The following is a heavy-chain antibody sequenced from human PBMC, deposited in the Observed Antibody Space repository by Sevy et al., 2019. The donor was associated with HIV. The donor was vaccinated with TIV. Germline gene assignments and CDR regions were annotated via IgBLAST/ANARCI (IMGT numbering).Heavy chain of an antibody. Sequence: ASVKVSCKASGGTFSSFALSWVRQAPGQGLEWMGGIIPIFGTTKYAQKFQGRVTIIADESTSTAYMELNSLGSEDTAVYYCARPSYGSGRGYQNYFYYYGMDDWGPGTTVTVSS. CDR3: ARPSYGSGRGYQNYFYYYGMDD. V-gene: IGHV1-69*13. CDR1: GGTFSSFA. J-gene: IGHJ6*01. D-gene: IGHD3-10*01. CDR2: IIPIFGTT.